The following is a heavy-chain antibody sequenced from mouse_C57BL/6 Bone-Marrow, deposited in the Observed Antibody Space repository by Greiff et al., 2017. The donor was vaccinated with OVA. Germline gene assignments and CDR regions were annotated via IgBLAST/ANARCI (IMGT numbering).Heavy chain of an antibody. CDR2: SSNKANDSTK. V-gene: IGHV7-1*01. Sequence: EVHLVESGGGLVQPGRSLRLSCATSGFTFSDFYMEWVRQAPGKGLEWIAASSNKANDSTKEYSASVKGRFIVSRDTSPSILYLQMNALRAEDTAIYYCARDPYYSNYRYFDVWGTGTTVTVSS. D-gene: IGHD2-5*01. CDR3: ARDPYYSNYRYFDV. CDR1: GFTFSDFY. J-gene: IGHJ1*03.